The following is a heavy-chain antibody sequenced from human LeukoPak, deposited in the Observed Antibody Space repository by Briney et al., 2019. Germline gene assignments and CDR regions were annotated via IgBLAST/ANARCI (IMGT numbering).Heavy chain of an antibody. J-gene: IGHJ6*03. CDR1: GYTFTGYY. CDR3: ARVWSAVPTGMDV. CDR2: INPNSGGT. V-gene: IGHV1-2*02. D-gene: IGHD6-19*01. Sequence: ASVKVSCKASGYTFTGYYMHWVRQAPGRGLEWMGWINPNSGGTNYAQKFEGRVTMTTDTSISTAYMELRRLRSVDTAVYNCARVWSAVPTGMDVWGKGTTVTVSS.